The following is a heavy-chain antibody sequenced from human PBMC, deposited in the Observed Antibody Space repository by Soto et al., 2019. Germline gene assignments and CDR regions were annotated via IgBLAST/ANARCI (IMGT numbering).Heavy chain of an antibody. D-gene: IGHD3-16*01. V-gene: IGHV4-61*01. J-gene: IGHJ4*02. CDR1: GGSVSSGSYY. CDR3: AREDRGITCGGVPYPNYFDY. Sequence: QVQLQESGPGLVKPSETLSLTCTVSGGSVSSGSYYWSWIRQPPGKGLEWIGYIYYSGSTNYNPSLKSRVTISVDTSKNQFSLKLSAVTAADTAVYYCAREDRGITCGGVPYPNYFDYWGQGTLVTVSS. CDR2: IYYSGST.